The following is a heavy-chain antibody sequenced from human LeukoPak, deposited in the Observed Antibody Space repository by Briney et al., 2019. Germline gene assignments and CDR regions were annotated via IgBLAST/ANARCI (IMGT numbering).Heavy chain of an antibody. J-gene: IGHJ5*02. Sequence: GASVKVSCKASGYTFNDFFMQWVRQAPGQGLEWMGWVTPTNGDTTYAQKFQGRVTMTRDTSMRIFYLEVRNLTSDDTAVYYWAGGRKRIHPFGFDPRGQGTLVTVSS. V-gene: IGHV1-2*02. CDR1: GYTFNDFF. CDR3: AGGRKRIHPFGFDP. D-gene: IGHD3-16*01. CDR2: VTPTNGDT.